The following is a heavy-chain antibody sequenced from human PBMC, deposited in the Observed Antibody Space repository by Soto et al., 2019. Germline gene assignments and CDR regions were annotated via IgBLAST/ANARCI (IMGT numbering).Heavy chain of an antibody. D-gene: IGHD6-19*01. J-gene: IGHJ4*02. V-gene: IGHV3-48*03. CDR1: GFTFSSYE. Sequence: GGSLRLSCAASGFTFSSYEMNWVRQAPGKGLEWVSYISSSGSTIYYADSVKGRFTISRDNAKNSLYLQMNSLRAEDTAVYYCASKDEYSSGWYVSGFDYWGQGTLVTVSS. CDR3: ASKDEYSSGWYVSGFDY. CDR2: ISSSGSTI.